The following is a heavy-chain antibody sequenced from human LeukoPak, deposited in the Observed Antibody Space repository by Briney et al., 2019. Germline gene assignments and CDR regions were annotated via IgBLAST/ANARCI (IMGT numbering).Heavy chain of an antibody. Sequence: GGSLRLSCAASGFTFDDYAVHWVRQAPGKGLEWVSLISWDGGSTYYADSVKGRFTISRDNSKNSLYLQMNSLRAEDTALYYCAKGYDFWSGFDYWGQGTLVTVSS. V-gene: IGHV3-43D*03. CDR2: ISWDGGST. D-gene: IGHD3-3*01. J-gene: IGHJ4*02. CDR3: AKGYDFWSGFDY. CDR1: GFTFDDYA.